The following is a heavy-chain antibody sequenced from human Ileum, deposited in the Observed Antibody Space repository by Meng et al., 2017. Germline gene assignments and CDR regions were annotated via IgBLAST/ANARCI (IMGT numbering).Heavy chain of an antibody. V-gene: IGHV6-1*01. D-gene: IGHD6-19*01. Sequence: QVQDPLPGPGPVTPLQPPSLTGAISGDSATINSATWNWIRQSPSRGLEWLGRTYYRSKWYNDYAVSVKSRININPDTSKNEFSLHLNYVTPEDTGVYYCARGSYASGWGYWGQGTLVTVSS. J-gene: IGHJ4*02. CDR2: TYYRSKWYN. CDR3: ARGSYASGWGY. CDR1: GDSATINSAT.